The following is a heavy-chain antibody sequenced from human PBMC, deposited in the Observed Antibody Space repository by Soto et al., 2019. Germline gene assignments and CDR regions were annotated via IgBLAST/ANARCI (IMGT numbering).Heavy chain of an antibody. CDR3: ARGGLGQWFGETFKRYYYMDV. CDR2: INSDGSST. CDR1: GFTSSSYW. D-gene: IGHD3-10*01. Sequence: GGSLRLSCAASGFTSSSYWMHWVRQAPGKGLVWVSRINSDGSSTSYADSVKGRFTISRDNAKNTLYLQMNSLRAEDTAVYYCARGGLGQWFGETFKRYYYMDVWGKGTTVTVSS. J-gene: IGHJ6*03. V-gene: IGHV3-74*01.